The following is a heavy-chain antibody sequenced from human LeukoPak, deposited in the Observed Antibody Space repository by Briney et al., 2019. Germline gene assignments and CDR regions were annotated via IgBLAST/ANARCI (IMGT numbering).Heavy chain of an antibody. CDR2: IIPIFGTA. Sequence: ASVKVSCKASGGTFSSYAISWVRQAPGQGLEWMGGIIPIFGTANYAQKFQGRVTITADESTSTAYMELSSLRSEDTAVYYCARDRAPYTRLGNWFDSWGQGTLVTVSS. CDR1: GGTFSSYA. J-gene: IGHJ5*01. CDR3: ARDRAPYTRLGNWFDS. D-gene: IGHD3-16*01. V-gene: IGHV1-69*13.